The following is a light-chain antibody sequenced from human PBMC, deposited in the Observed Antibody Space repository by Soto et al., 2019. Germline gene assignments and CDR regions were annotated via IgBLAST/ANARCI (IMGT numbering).Light chain of an antibody. Sequence: DIVMTQSPDSLAVSLGERATINCKASQNGFHTSNNRYDLGWYQQKPGQPPKLLIYLASIRESGVPDRFRGSGSGTDFTLTISSLQAEDVAVYYCQQYYTDPQTFGQGTKLEIK. V-gene: IGKV4-1*01. CDR3: QQYYTDPQT. J-gene: IGKJ2*01. CDR2: LAS. CDR1: QNGFHTSNNRYD.